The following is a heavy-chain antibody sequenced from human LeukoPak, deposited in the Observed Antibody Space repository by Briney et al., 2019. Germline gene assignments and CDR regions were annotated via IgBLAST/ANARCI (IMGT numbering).Heavy chain of an antibody. CDR1: GFTFSSYA. V-gene: IGHV3-23*01. Sequence: GGSLRLSCAAPGFTFSSYATSWVRKAPGKGLEWFSAISGSGGSTYYADSVKGRFTISRDNSKNTLYLQMNSLRAEDTAVYYCAKGPLAAHPTSFLDYWGQGTLVTVSS. CDR2: ISGSGGST. CDR3: AKGPLAAHPTSFLDY. J-gene: IGHJ4*02. D-gene: IGHD3-16*02.